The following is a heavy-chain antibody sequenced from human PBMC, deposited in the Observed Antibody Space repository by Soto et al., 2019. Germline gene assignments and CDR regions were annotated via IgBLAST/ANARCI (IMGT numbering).Heavy chain of an antibody. D-gene: IGHD3-10*01. CDR1: GFTFDYYW. V-gene: IGHV3-74*01. J-gene: IGHJ3*01. Sequence: EVQLVESGGGLVQPGESLRLSCAASGFTFDYYWMHWVRQAPGKGLVWVSRVHSDGTTTTYADSVKGRFTISRDNARNTVSLQMSSLRAEETDIYYCARGDRGGFDLWGHGTVVTVSS. CDR2: VHSDGTTT. CDR3: ARGDRGGFDL.